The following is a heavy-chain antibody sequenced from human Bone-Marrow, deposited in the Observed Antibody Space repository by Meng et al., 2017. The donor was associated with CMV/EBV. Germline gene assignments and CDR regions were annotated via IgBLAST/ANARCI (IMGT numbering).Heavy chain of an antibody. J-gene: IGHJ6*02. CDR1: GFTFSSYA. CDR3: ATTVTPVIYYYYYGMDV. D-gene: IGHD4-11*01. V-gene: IGHV3-23*01. Sequence: GGSLRLSCAASGFTFSSYAMSWVRQAPGKGLEWVSAISGSGGSTYYADSVKGRFTISRDNSKNTLYLQMNSLRAEDTAVYYCATTVTPVIYYYYYGMDVWGQGTTVTGSS. CDR2: ISGSGGST.